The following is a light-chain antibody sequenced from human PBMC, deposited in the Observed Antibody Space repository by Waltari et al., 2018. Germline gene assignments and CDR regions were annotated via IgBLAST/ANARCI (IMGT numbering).Light chain of an antibody. CDR1: QSFLYSSNNKNY. V-gene: IGKV4-1*01. CDR3: QEFYSAAYT. J-gene: IGKJ2*01. Sequence: DIVMTQSPDSLAVSLGARATINCKSSQSFLYSSNNKNYLAWYQQNPGQPPKLLIYWASTRESGVPDRFSGSGSGTDFTLTISSLQAEDVAVYFCQEFYSAAYTFGQGTKLEIK. CDR2: WAS.